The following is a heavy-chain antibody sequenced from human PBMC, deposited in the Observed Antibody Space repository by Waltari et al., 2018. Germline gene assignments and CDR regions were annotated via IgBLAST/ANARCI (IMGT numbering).Heavy chain of an antibody. D-gene: IGHD3-3*01. CDR2: IYSGGST. V-gene: IGHV3-53*01. CDR1: GFTVSSNY. J-gene: IGHJ5*02. CDR3: ARYWAITIFGVASNWFDP. Sequence: EVQLVESGGGLIQPGGSLRLSCAASGFTVSSNYLSWVRQAPGKGLEWVSVIYSGGSTYYADSVKGRFTISRDNSKNTLYLQMNSLRAEDTAVYYCARYWAITIFGVASNWFDPWGQGTLVTVSS.